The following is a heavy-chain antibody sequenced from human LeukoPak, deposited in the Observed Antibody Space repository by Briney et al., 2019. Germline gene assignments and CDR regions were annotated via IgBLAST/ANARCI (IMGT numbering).Heavy chain of an antibody. CDR1: GLIVSGDY. V-gene: IGHV3-23*01. Sequence: GGSLRLSCAASGLIVSGDYVSWVRQAPGKGLEWDSGISGSGGSGGSTDYAHSVKGRFTISRDNSKNTLYLQMNSLRAEDTAVYYCAKIPHYYSGSGSFQFDYWGQGTLVAVSS. J-gene: IGHJ4*02. D-gene: IGHD3-10*01. CDR3: AKIPHYYSGSGSFQFDY. CDR2: ISGSGGSGGST.